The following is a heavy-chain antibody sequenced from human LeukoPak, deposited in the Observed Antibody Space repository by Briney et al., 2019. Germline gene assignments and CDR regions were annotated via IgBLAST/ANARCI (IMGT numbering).Heavy chain of an antibody. CDR2: MMYDGSEK. D-gene: IGHD6-13*01. V-gene: IGHV3-7*01. CDR1: GVTFSSYW. Sequence: GGSLRHSCAASGVTFSSYWSSWLRQAPGKGLEWVDNMMYDGSEKYYVDSVKGRFTISRDNAKNSLYLQMNSLCGEDTAVYDCARDIEAAGLFLDYWGQGTLVTVSS. CDR3: ARDIEAAGLFLDY. J-gene: IGHJ4*02.